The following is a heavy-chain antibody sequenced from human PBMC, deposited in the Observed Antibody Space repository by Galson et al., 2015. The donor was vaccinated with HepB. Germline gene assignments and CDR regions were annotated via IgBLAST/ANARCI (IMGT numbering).Heavy chain of an antibody. J-gene: IGHJ4*02. CDR3: ARGARDLGATEYDY. CDR2: INAGNGNT. CDR1: GYTFTSYA. Sequence: SVKVSCKASGYTFTSYAMHWVRQAPGQRLEWMGWINAGNGNTKYSQKFQGRVTITRDTSASTAYMELRSLRSDDTAVYYCARGARDLGATEYDYWGQGTLVTVSS. D-gene: IGHD1-26*01. V-gene: IGHV1-3*01.